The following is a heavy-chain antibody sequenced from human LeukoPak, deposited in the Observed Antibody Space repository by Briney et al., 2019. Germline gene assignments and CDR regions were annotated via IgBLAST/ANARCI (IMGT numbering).Heavy chain of an antibody. D-gene: IGHD3-22*01. J-gene: IGHJ4*02. Sequence: GESLKISCKGSGYSFTTYWIGWVRQVPGKGLEWMGIIYPGDSDTKYSPSFQGQVTISADKSINAACLQWSSLKASDTAMYYCATSSGGRYFDYWGQGTLVTVSS. CDR3: ATSSGGRYFDY. CDR1: GYSFTTYW. V-gene: IGHV5-51*01. CDR2: IYPGDSDT.